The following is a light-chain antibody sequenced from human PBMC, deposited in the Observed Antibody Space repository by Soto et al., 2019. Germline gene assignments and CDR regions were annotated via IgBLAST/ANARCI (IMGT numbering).Light chain of an antibody. CDR2: DAS. J-gene: IGKJ1*01. Sequence: EIVLTQSPATLSFSPGERATLSCRASQSVSSYSAWYQQKPGQAPRLLIYDASNRATGSPARFSVSGSGTDFTLTISSLEPEDFAVYYCQQSSNWPWTFGQGTKVEIK. CDR1: QSVSSY. CDR3: QQSSNWPWT. V-gene: IGKV3-11*01.